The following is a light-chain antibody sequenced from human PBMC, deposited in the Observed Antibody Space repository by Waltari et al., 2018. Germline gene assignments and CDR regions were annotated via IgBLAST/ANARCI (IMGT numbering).Light chain of an antibody. Sequence: QSVLTQPASASGTPGQRVTISCSGSSSNIGSSHVYWYQQLPGTAPKLLIYKNDQRPSGVPDRFSGSKSGTSASLAISGLRSEDEADYYCAAWDDSLSGRYVFGTGTKVTVL. CDR2: KND. J-gene: IGLJ1*01. CDR1: SSNIGSSH. CDR3: AAWDDSLSGRYV. V-gene: IGLV1-47*01.